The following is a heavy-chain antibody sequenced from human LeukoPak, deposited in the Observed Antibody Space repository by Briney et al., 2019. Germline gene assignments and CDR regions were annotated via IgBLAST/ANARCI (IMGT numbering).Heavy chain of an antibody. CDR3: ARAAWRGTDSRDAFDI. Sequence: SETLSLTCTVSGGSISSGGDYWSWVRQHPGKGLEWIGYIYYSGTTYYNPSLRSRITISVDTSKSQFSLNLSSVTAADTAVYYCARAAWRGTDSRDAFDIWGQGTMVAVSS. CDR1: GGSISSGGDY. V-gene: IGHV4-31*03. J-gene: IGHJ3*02. CDR2: IYYSGTT. D-gene: IGHD2-8*02.